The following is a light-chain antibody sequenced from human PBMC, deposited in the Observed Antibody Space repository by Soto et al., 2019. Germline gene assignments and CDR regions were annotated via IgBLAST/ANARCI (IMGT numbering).Light chain of an antibody. CDR3: QHWWT. J-gene: IGKJ1*01. Sequence: EIVLTQSPGTLPFSPGERATLSCRASQSVSSSYLAWYQQKPGQAPRLLIYGASSRATGIPARFSGSGSGTEFTLTIISLQSEDFAVYYCQHWWTFGHGTKVE. CDR1: QSVSSSY. CDR2: GAS. V-gene: IGKV3-20*01.